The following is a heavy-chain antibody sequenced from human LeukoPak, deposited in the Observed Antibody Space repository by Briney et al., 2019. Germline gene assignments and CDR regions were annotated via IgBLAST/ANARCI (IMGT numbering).Heavy chain of an antibody. CDR1: GFTFSSCA. Sequence: GGSLRLSCSASGFTFSSCAMHWVRQAPGKGLGYVSAISGSGSSTYYADSVKGRFTISRDNSKNTLFLQMSSLRPEDTAVYYCVTSSSSGWYADYWGQGTLVTVSS. J-gene: IGHJ4*02. CDR2: ISGSGSST. D-gene: IGHD6-19*01. CDR3: VTSSSSGWYADY. V-gene: IGHV3-64D*09.